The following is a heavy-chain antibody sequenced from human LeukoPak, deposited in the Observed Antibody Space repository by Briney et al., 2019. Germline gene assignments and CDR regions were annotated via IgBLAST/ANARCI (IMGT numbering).Heavy chain of an antibody. CDR3: ARDRRQQTKYYYYYYMDV. Sequence: SQTLSLTCTVSGGSISSGSYYWSWIRQPAGKGLEWIGRIYTSGSTNYNPSLKSRVTISVDTSKNQFSLKLSSVTAADTAVYYCARDRRQQTKYYYYYYMDVWGKGTTVTVSS. D-gene: IGHD6-13*01. J-gene: IGHJ6*03. V-gene: IGHV4-61*02. CDR1: GGSISSGSYY. CDR2: IYTSGST.